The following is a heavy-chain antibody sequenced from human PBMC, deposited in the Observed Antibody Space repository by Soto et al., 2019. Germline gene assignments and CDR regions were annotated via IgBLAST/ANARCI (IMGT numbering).Heavy chain of an antibody. CDR1: GFTFSSYG. J-gene: IGHJ6*02. V-gene: IGHV3-33*01. CDR2: IWYDGSNK. D-gene: IGHD6-6*01. Sequence: GGSLRLSCAASGFTFSSYGMHWVRQAPGKGLEWVAVIWYDGSNKYYADSVKGRFTISRDNSKNTLYLQMNSLRAEDTAVYYCAREEAARPAGYYYYGMDVWGQGTTVTVSS. CDR3: AREEAARPAGYYYYGMDV.